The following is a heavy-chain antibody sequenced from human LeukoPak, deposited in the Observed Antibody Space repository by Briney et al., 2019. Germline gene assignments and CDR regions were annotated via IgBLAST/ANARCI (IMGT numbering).Heavy chain of an antibody. D-gene: IGHD5-18*01. CDR3: AKAGDVDTAMAPPAFDI. J-gene: IGHJ3*02. CDR1: GFTFSSYA. V-gene: IGHV3-23*01. CDR2: ISGSGGST. Sequence: PGGSLRLSCAASGFTFSSYAMSWVRQAPGKGLEWVSAISGSGGSTYYADSVKGRFTISRDNSKNTLYLQMNSLRAEDTAVYYCAKAGDVDTAMAPPAFDIWGQGTMVTVSS.